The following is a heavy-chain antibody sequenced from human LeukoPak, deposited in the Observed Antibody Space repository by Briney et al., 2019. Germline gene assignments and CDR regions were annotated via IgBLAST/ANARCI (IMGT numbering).Heavy chain of an antibody. CDR3: AKDPSCSGGTCSSYPDY. D-gene: IGHD2-15*01. J-gene: IGHJ4*02. CDR1: GFTFITYG. Sequence: GGSLRLSCAASGFTFITYGMHWVRQAPGKGLEWVAFIQYDGSNKYYADSVEGRFTISRDNSKNTLRLQMNSLRAEDTAVYHCAKDPSCSGGTCSSYPDYWGQGILVTVSS. CDR2: IQYDGSNK. V-gene: IGHV3-30*02.